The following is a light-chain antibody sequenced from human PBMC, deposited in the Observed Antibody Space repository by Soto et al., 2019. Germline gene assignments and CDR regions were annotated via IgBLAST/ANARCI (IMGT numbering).Light chain of an antibody. CDR1: QSIRNY. Sequence: DIQMTQSPSSLSASVGDRVTISCRASQSIRNYVSWYQQKPGTAPKLLIRAASTLQSGVPSRFSGSGSGTDFTLTISSLQIEDFATYFCQQTDSTPQTFGQGN. J-gene: IGKJ1*01. CDR3: QQTDSTPQT. CDR2: AAS. V-gene: IGKV1-39*01.